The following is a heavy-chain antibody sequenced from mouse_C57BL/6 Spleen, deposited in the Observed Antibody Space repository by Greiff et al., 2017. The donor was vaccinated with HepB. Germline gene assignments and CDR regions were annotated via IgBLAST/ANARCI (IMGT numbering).Heavy chain of an antibody. D-gene: IGHD4-1*02. J-gene: IGHJ2*01. V-gene: IGHV5-4*01. CDR2: ISDGGSYT. CDR3: ARDDPNWAFDY. Sequence: EVQGVESGGGLVKPGGSLKLSCAASGFTFSSYAMSWVRQTPEKRLEWVATISDGGSYTYYPDNVKGRFTISRDNAKNNLYLQMSHLKSEDTAMYYCARDDPNWAFDYWGQGTTLTVSS. CDR1: GFTFSSYA.